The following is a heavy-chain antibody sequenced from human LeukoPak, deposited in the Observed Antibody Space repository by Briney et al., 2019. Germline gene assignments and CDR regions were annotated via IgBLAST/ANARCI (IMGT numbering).Heavy chain of an antibody. V-gene: IGHV3-23*01. CDR3: ARKESGNNSFDP. CDR1: GFTFSKYS. CDR2: ISPGGDTT. Sequence: GGSLRLSCAASGFTFSKYSMNWVRQAPGKGLEWVSVISPGGDTTYYADSVKGRFTISRDNSKNTVYLQMNRLRGEDTAIYYCARKESGNNSFDPWGQGTVVTVSS. J-gene: IGHJ5*01. D-gene: IGHD3-3*01.